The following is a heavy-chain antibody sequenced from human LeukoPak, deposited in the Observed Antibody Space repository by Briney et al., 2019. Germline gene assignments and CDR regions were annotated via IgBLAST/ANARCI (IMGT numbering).Heavy chain of an antibody. CDR3: AKKRSGEMATIYYFDY. D-gene: IGHD5-24*01. J-gene: IGHJ4*02. Sequence: PGGSLRLSCAASGFTFDDYAMHWVRQAPGKGLEWVSAISGSGGSTYYADSVKGRFTISRDNSKNTLYLQMNSLRAEDTAVYYCAKKRSGEMATIYYFDYWGQGTLVTVSS. CDR1: GFTFDDYA. CDR2: ISGSGGST. V-gene: IGHV3-23*01.